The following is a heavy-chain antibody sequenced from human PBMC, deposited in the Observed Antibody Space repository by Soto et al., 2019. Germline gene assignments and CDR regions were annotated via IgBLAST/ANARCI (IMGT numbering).Heavy chain of an antibody. V-gene: IGHV1-46*01. CDR2: INPSGGST. J-gene: IGHJ6*02. CDR1: GYTFTSYY. Sequence: CKASGYTFTSYYMHWVRQAPGQGLEWMGIINPSGGSTTYAQKFQGRVTMTRDTSTSTVYMELSSLRSEDTAVYYCARGDIVAIFGMDVWGQGTTVTVSS. D-gene: IGHD5-12*01. CDR3: ARGDIVAIFGMDV.